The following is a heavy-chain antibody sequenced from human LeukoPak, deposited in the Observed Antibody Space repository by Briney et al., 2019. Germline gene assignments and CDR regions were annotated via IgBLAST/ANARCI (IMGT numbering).Heavy chain of an antibody. CDR3: VQESSSLLRSYFDY. CDR2: ISSSGSTI. CDR1: GFTFSSYE. Sequence: GGSLRLSCAASGFTFSSYEMNWVRQAPGKGLEWVPYISSSGSTIYYADSVKGRFTISRDNAKNSLYLQMNSLRAEDTAVYYCVQESSSLLRSYFDYWGQGTLVTVSS. J-gene: IGHJ4*02. V-gene: IGHV3-48*03. D-gene: IGHD2-15*01.